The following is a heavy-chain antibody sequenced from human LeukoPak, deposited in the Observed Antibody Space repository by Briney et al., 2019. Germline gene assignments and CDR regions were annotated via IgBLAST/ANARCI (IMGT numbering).Heavy chain of an antibody. V-gene: IGHV3-48*03. CDR1: GLTFSGSA. J-gene: IGHJ4*02. CDR3: ARDGVGADGIDY. D-gene: IGHD1-26*01. CDR2: ISSSGSTI. Sequence: PGGSLRLSCAASGLTFSGSAMNWVRQAPGKGLEWVSYISSSGSTIYYADSVRGRFTISRDNAKNSLYLQMNSLRVEDAAVYYCARDGVGADGIDYWGQGTLVTVSS.